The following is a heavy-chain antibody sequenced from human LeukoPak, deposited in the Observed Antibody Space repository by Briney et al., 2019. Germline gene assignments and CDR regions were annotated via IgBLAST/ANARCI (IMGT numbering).Heavy chain of an antibody. D-gene: IGHD3-10*01. V-gene: IGHV3-7*01. CDR3: ARDPEPTNYNYYYYYYMDV. Sequence: GGSLRLSCAASGFTFSGYWMSWVRQAPGKGLEWVANIKQDGSEKYYVDSVKGRFTISRDNAKNSLYLQMNSLRAEDTAVYYCARDPEPTNYNYYYYYYMDVWGKGTTVTISS. J-gene: IGHJ6*03. CDR2: IKQDGSEK. CDR1: GFTFSGYW.